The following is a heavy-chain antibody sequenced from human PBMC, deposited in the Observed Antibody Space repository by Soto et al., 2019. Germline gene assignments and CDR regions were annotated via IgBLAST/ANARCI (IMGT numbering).Heavy chain of an antibody. CDR3: ARDNYHDFWIGYYRTPSYYYYALDG. CDR2: INSDGSST. CDR1: GFTFSSYW. Sequence: PGGSLRLSCAASGFTFSSYWMHWVRQAPGKGLVWVSRINSDGSSTSYADSVKGRFTISRDNAKNTLYMQMNSLRAEDTAVYYCARDNYHDFWIGYYRTPSYYYYALDGWGQGTTVTVSS. V-gene: IGHV3-74*01. J-gene: IGHJ6*02. D-gene: IGHD3-3*01.